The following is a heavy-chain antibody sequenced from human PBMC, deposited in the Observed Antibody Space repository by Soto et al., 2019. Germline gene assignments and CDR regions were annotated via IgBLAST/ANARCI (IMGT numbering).Heavy chain of an antibody. D-gene: IGHD4-17*01. CDR1: GFTFSSYT. Sequence: GGSLRLSCAASGFTFSSYTMNWVRQAPGKGLEWVSSIISSSTYIYYADSVKGRFTISRDNAKNSLYLQMNSLRAEDTAVYYCAGAMYYGGTYYFDYWGQGTLVTVSS. V-gene: IGHV3-21*06. J-gene: IGHJ4*02. CDR2: IISSSTYI. CDR3: AGAMYYGGTYYFDY.